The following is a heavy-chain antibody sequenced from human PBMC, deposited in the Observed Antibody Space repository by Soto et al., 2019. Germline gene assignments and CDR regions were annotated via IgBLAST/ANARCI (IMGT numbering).Heavy chain of an antibody. CDR2: IFSSGRI. J-gene: IGHJ4*02. D-gene: IGHD7-27*01. Sequence: PSETLSLTCSVSGDSLLSSYWSWVRQPAGKGLEWIGHIFSSGRISYNPSLKSRLTMSIDTSMNVFSLNLSSVTAADTAVYYCARGWGVKYFDYWGQGTLVTVSS. V-gene: IGHV4-4*07. CDR1: GDSLLSSY. CDR3: ARGWGVKYFDY.